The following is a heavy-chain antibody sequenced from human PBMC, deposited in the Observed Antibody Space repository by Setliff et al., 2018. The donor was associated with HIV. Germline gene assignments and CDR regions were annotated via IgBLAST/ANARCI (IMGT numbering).Heavy chain of an antibody. J-gene: IGHJ6*03. CDR3: ARDQWGYSYGYYYYYYMDV. Sequence: PGGSLRLSCAASGFTVSSNYMSWVRQAPGKGLEWVSVIYSGGSTYYADSVKGRFTISRDNSKNTLYLQMNSLRAEDTAVYYCARDQWGYSYGYYYYYYMDVWGKGTTVTV. D-gene: IGHD5-18*01. V-gene: IGHV3-66*02. CDR1: GFTVSSNY. CDR2: IYSGGST.